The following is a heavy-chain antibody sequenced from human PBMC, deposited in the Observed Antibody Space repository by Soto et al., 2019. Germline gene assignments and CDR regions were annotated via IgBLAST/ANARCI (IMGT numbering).Heavy chain of an antibody. Sequence: PGGSLRLSCAASGFTFSSYAMHWVRQAPGKGLERVAVISYDGSNKYYADSVKGRFTISRDNSKNTLYLQMNSLRAEDTAVYYCARASAAVDYGDYHDAFDIWGQGTMVTVSS. D-gene: IGHD4-17*01. J-gene: IGHJ3*02. V-gene: IGHV3-30-3*01. CDR2: ISYDGSNK. CDR3: ARASAAVDYGDYHDAFDI. CDR1: GFTFSSYA.